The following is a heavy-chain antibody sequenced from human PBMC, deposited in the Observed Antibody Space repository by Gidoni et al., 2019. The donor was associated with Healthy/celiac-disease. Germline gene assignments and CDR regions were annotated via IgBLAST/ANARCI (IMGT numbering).Heavy chain of an antibody. CDR2: ISSSSSYT. Sequence: QVQLVESGGGLVKPGGSLRLSCAASGFTFSDYYMSWIRQAPGKGLEWVSYISSSSSYTNYADSVKGRFTISRDNAKNSLYLQMNSLRAEDTAVYYCARDPRPQVVPAAHGWFDPWGQGTLVTVSS. CDR3: ARDPRPQVVPAAHGWFDP. D-gene: IGHD2-2*01. CDR1: GFTFSDYY. V-gene: IGHV3-11*06. J-gene: IGHJ5*02.